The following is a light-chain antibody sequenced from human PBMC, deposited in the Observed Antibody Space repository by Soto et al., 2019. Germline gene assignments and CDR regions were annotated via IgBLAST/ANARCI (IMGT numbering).Light chain of an antibody. CDR2: SDR. J-gene: IGLJ2*01. V-gene: IGLV3-9*01. Sequence: SSELTQPLSVSVALGQTARITCGGNNIASRNVYWYQQKPGQAPVLVIYSDRNRPSGIPERFSGSNSGNTATLTISRAQAGDEADYYCQVYDSSTGVFGGGTKVTVL. CDR3: QVYDSSTGV. CDR1: NIASRN.